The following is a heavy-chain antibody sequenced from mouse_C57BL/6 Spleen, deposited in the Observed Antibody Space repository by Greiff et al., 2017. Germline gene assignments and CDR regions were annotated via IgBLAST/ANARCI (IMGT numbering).Heavy chain of an antibody. D-gene: IGHD4-1*02. J-gene: IGHJ2*01. V-gene: IGHV1-64*01. CDR2: IHPNSGST. CDR1: GYTFTSYW. Sequence: QVQLQQPGAELVKPGASVKLSCKASGYTFTSYWMHWVKQRPGQGLEWIGMIHPNSGSTNYNEQFKSKATLTVAKSSSTAYMQLSSLTSEDSAVYYCARSSNWDRSYYFDYWGQGTTLTVSS. CDR3: ARSSNWDRSYYFDY.